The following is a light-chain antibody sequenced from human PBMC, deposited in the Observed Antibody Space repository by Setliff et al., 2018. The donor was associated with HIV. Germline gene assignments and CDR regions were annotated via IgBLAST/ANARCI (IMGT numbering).Light chain of an antibody. CDR1: QGISSA. V-gene: IGKV1-13*02. J-gene: IGKJ1*01. CDR2: HAS. CDR3: QQFNSFPRT. Sequence: AIQLTQSPSSPSASVGDRVTITCRASQGISSALAWYQQRPGQAPKLLIYHASTLEAGVPSRFSGGGSGTDFTLAISSLQPEDFATYYCQQFNSFPRTFGQGTKVDIK.